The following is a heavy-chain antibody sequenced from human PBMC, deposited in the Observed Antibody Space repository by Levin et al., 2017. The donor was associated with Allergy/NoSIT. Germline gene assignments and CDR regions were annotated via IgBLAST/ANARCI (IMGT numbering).Heavy chain of an antibody. J-gene: IGHJ4*02. V-gene: IGHV3-30-3*01. Sequence: GGSLRLSCAASGFTFSSYAMHWVRQAPGKGLEWVAVISYDGSNKYYADSVKGRFTISRDNSKNTLYLQMNSLRAEDTAVYYCARDTGPYQSNFDYWGQGTLVTVSS. CDR3: ARDTGPYQSNFDY. CDR2: ISYDGSNK. D-gene: IGHD2-21*01. CDR1: GFTFSSYA.